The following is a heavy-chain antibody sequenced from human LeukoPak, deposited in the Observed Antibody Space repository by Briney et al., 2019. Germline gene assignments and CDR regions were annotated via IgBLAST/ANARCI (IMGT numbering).Heavy chain of an antibody. CDR3: ARGRVATQDLNYFDY. CDR2: INPSGGST. Sequence: ASVKVSCKASGYTFTSYHMHWVRQAPGQGLEWMGIINPSGGSTRYAQKFQGRVTMTRDTSTSTVYMELSSLRSEDTAVYYCARGRVATQDLNYFDYWGQGTLVTVSS. CDR1: GYTFTSYH. J-gene: IGHJ4*02. V-gene: IGHV1-46*01. D-gene: IGHD5-12*01.